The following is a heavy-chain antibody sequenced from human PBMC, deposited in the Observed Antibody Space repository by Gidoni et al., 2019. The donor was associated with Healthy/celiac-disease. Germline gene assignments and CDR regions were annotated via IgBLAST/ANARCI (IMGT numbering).Heavy chain of an antibody. V-gene: IGHV4-30-2*01. CDR1: GGPISSGGYS. CDR3: ARGGYGDYVDWFDP. Sequence: QLQLQESGSGLVKPSQTLSLTCAVSGGPISSGGYSWSWIRQPPGKGLEWIGYIYHSGSTYYNPSLKSRVTISVDRSKNQFSLKLSSVTAADTAVYYCARGGYGDYVDWFDPWGQGTLVTVSS. D-gene: IGHD4-17*01. J-gene: IGHJ5*02. CDR2: IYHSGST.